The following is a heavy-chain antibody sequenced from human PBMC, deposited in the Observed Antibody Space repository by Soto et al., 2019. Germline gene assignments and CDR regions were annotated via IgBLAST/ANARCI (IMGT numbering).Heavy chain of an antibody. V-gene: IGHV3-30-3*01. CDR3: ARDKMVRGVITYFDY. CDR1: GFTFSSYA. J-gene: IGHJ4*02. CDR2: ISYDGSNK. Sequence: GGSLRLSCAASGFTFSSYAMHWVRQAPGKGLEWVAVISYDGSNKYYADSVKGRFTISRDNSKNTLYLQMNSLRAEDTAVYYCARDKMVRGVITYFDYWGQGTLVTVSS. D-gene: IGHD3-10*01.